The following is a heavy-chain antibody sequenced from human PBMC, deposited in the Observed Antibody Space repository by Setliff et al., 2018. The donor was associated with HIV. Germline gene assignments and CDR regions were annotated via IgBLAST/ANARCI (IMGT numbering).Heavy chain of an antibody. J-gene: IGHJ6*02. Sequence: GGSLRLSCAASGFTFSSYEMNWVRQAPGKGLEWVSYISSSGSTVYYADSAKGRFTISRDDAKNSLYLQMNSLRAEDTAVYYCAILDVDTTMVIYYGMDVWGQGTTVTVSS. CDR3: AILDVDTTMVIYYGMDV. CDR2: ISSSGSTV. V-gene: IGHV3-48*03. D-gene: IGHD5-18*01. CDR1: GFTFSSYE.